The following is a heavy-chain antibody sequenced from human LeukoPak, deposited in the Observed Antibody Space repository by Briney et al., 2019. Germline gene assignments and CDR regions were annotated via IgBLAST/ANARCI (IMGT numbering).Heavy chain of an antibody. D-gene: IGHD3-10*01. CDR3: AKDLYMVRGVINPFDY. CDR1: GLTFSSYA. J-gene: IGHJ4*02. CDR2: ISGSGGST. Sequence: GGSLRLSCAASGLTFSSYAMSWVRQAPGKGLEWVSAISGSGGSTYYADSVKGRFTISRDNSKNTLYLQMNSLRAEDTAVYYCAKDLYMVRGVINPFDYWGQGTLVTVSS. V-gene: IGHV3-23*01.